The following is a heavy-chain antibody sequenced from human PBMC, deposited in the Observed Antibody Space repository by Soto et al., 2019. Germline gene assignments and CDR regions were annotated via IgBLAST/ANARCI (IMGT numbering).Heavy chain of an antibody. CDR1: GGSISSSSYY. Sequence: QLQLQESGPGLVKPSETLSLTRTVSGGSISSSSYYWGWIRQPPGKGLEWIGSIYYSGSTYYNPSLKSRVTISVDTSKNQFSLKLSSVTAADTAVYYCARLPEMVTAIYDYWGQGTLVTVSS. D-gene: IGHD2-21*02. V-gene: IGHV4-39*01. CDR3: ARLPEMVTAIYDY. CDR2: IYYSGST. J-gene: IGHJ4*02.